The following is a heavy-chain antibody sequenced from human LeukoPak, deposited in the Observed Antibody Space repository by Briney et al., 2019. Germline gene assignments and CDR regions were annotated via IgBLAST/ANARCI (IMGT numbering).Heavy chain of an antibody. CDR3: ASSRLGASYYYYYYMDV. CDR2: ISSSSSTI. Sequence: GGSLRLSCAASGFTFSSYSMNWVRQAPGKGLEWVSYISSSSSTIYYADSVKGRFTISRDNAKNSLYLQMNSLRAEDTAVYYCASSRLGASYYYYYYMDVWGKGTTVTVSS. V-gene: IGHV3-48*04. D-gene: IGHD3-16*01. J-gene: IGHJ6*03. CDR1: GFTFSSYS.